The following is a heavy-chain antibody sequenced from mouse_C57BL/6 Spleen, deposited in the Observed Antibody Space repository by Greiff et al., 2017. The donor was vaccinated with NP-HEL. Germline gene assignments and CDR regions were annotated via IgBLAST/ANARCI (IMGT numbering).Heavy chain of an antibody. J-gene: IGHJ1*03. CDR3: TNHYYGSSPRYFDV. D-gene: IGHD1-1*01. CDR1: GYTFTDYE. CDR2: IDPETGGT. Sequence: QVQLKQSGAELVRPGASVTLSCKASGYTFTDYEMHWVKQTPVHGLEWIGAIDPETGGTAYNQKFKGKAILTADKSSSTAYMELRSLTSEDSAVYYCTNHYYGSSPRYFDVWGTGTTVTVSS. V-gene: IGHV1-15*01.